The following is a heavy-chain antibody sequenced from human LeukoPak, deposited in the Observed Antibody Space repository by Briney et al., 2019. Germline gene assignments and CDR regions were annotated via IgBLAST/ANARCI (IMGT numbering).Heavy chain of an antibody. V-gene: IGHV1-46*01. CDR1: GYTFTSYY. J-gene: IGHJ6*02. D-gene: IGHD6-13*01. CDR3: ARDSTETAAGPRGYYYGMDV. Sequence: ASVKVSCKASGYTFTSYYMHWVRQAPGQGLEWMGIINPSGGSTSYAQKFQGRVTMTRDTSTSTVYMEVSSLRSEDTAVYYCARDSTETAAGPRGYYYGMDVWGQGTTVTVSS. CDR2: INPSGGST.